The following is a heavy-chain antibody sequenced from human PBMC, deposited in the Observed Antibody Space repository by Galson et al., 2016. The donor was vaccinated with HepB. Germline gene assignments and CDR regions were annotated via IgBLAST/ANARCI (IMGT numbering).Heavy chain of an antibody. CDR3: ARHRYYYDSSGYYYALGY. Sequence: QSGAEVKKPGESLRISCKGSGYSFTSYWISWVRQMPGKGLEWMGRIDPSDSYTNYSPSFQGHVTISADKSMSTAYLQWSSLKASDTAMYYCARHRYYYDSSGYYYALGYWGQGTLVTVPS. CDR1: GYSFTSYW. J-gene: IGHJ4*02. CDR2: IDPSDSYT. V-gene: IGHV5-10-1*01. D-gene: IGHD3-22*01.